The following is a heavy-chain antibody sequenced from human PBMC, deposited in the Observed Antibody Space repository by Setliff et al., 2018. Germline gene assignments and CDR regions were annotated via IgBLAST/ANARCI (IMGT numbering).Heavy chain of an antibody. V-gene: IGHV3-11*04. J-gene: IGHJ6*02. Sequence: GSLRLSCAASGFSFSYYYMSWVRQAPGKGLEWLSKISGAGTTVYYADSVRGRFTISRDNAKNSLYLQMNSLRAEDSAVYYCARDGVFYAMDFWGQGTTVTSP. CDR1: GFSFSYYY. D-gene: IGHD3-10*01. CDR3: ARDGVFYAMDF. CDR2: ISGAGTTV.